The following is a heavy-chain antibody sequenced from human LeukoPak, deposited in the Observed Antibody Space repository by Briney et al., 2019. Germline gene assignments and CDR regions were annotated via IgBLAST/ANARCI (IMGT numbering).Heavy chain of an antibody. CDR1: GFAFSSYA. V-gene: IGHV3-23*01. Sequence: GGSLRLSCAASGFAFSSYAMSWVRQAPGKGLEWVSAISGSGGSTYYADSVKGRFTISRDNSKNTLYLQMNSLRAEDTAVYYCARGHSGWYDYWGQGTLVTVSS. J-gene: IGHJ4*02. CDR3: ARGHSGWYDY. CDR2: ISGSGGST. D-gene: IGHD6-19*01.